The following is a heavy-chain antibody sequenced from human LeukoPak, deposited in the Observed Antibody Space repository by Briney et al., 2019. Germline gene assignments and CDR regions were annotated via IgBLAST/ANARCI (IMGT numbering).Heavy chain of an antibody. CDR3: AREGVTKYYFDY. CDR1: GGSINNYY. D-gene: IGHD4-11*01. J-gene: IGHJ4*02. V-gene: IGHV4-59*01. CDR2: IFDNGNT. Sequence: PSETLSLTCTVSGGSINNYYWSWIRQPPGKGLEWIGYIFDNGNTNYNPSLKSRVTISLDTSKNQFSLKLSSVTAADTAVYYCAREGVTKYYFDYWGQGALITVSS.